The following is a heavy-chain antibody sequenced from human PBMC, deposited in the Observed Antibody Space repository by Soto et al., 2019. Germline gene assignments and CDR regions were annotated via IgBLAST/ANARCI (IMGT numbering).Heavy chain of an antibody. Sequence: QVQLQQWGAGLLKPSETLSLTCAVYGGSFSGYYWSWIRQHPGKGLEWIGEINPSGSTNYNPSLKRRVTISVDTSKNQFSLKLSSVTAADTDVDYCASGYDSSWFDPWCQGTLVTVSS. CDR3: ASGYDSSWFDP. D-gene: IGHD5-12*01. CDR2: INPSGST. V-gene: IGHV4-34*01. CDR1: GGSFSGYY. J-gene: IGHJ5*02.